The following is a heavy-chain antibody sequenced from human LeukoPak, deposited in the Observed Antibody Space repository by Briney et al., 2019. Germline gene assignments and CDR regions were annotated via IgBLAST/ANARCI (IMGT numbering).Heavy chain of an antibody. CDR2: IYSGGST. V-gene: IGHV3-53*01. CDR3: ARGDYYYNMDV. Sequence: GGSLRLSCAASGFTVSSNYMSWVRQAPGKGLEWVSVIYSGGSTYYADSVKGRFTISRDNSKNTLYLQMNSLRAEDTAVYYCARGDYYYNMDVWGKGTTVTVSS. J-gene: IGHJ6*03. CDR1: GFTVSSNY.